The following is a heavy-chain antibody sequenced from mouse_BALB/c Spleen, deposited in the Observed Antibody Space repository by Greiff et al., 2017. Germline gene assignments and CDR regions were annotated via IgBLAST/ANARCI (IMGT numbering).Heavy chain of an antibody. V-gene: IGHV3-2*02. J-gene: IGHJ1*01. CDR2: ISYSGST. Sequence: EVHLVESGPGLVKPSQSLSLTCTVTGYSITSDYAWNWIRQFPGNKLEWMGYISYSGSTSYNPSLKSRISITRDTSKNQFFLQLNSVTTEDTATYYCASTTVVARGWYFDVWGAGTTVTVSS. CDR3: ASTTVVARGWYFDV. CDR1: GYSITSDYA. D-gene: IGHD1-1*01.